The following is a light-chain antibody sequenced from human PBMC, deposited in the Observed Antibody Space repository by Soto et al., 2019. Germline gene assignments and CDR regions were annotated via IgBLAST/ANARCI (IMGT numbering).Light chain of an antibody. Sequence: QSVLAHPPSVSAALGQKVTISCSGSSSNIGNNYVSWYQQVPGTAPKLLIYDNDKRPSGIPDRFSGSKSGTSATLGITGLQTGDEADYYCGTWDSSLRVVVFGGGTKVTVL. CDR3: GTWDSSLRVVV. CDR1: SSNIGNNY. V-gene: IGLV1-51*01. CDR2: DND. J-gene: IGLJ2*01.